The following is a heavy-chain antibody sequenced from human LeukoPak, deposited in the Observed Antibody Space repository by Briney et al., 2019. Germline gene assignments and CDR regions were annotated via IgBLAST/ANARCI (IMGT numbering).Heavy chain of an antibody. CDR2: IYYSGST. Sequence: SETLSLTCTVSGGSISSYYWSWIRQPPGKGLEWIGYIYYSGSTNYNPSLKSRVTISVDTSKNQFSLKLSSVTATDTAVYYCARIYSSSSGIDYWGQGTLVTVSS. J-gene: IGHJ4*02. CDR3: ARIYSSSSGIDY. D-gene: IGHD6-6*01. CDR1: GGSISSYY. V-gene: IGHV4-59*01.